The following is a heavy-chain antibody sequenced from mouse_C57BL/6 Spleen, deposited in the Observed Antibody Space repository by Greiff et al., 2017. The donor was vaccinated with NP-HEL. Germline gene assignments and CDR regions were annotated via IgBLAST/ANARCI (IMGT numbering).Heavy chain of an antibody. CDR1: GFTFNTYA. V-gene: IGHV10-3*01. CDR3: VRSLPKENYFDY. J-gene: IGHJ2*01. D-gene: IGHD5-1*01. CDR2: IRSKSSNYAT. Sequence: QVVESGGGLVQPKGSLKLSCAASGFTFNTYAMHWVRQAPGKGLEWVARIRSKSSNYATYYADSVKDRFTISRDDSQSMLYLQMNNLKTEDTAMYYCVRSLPKENYFDYWGQGTTLTVSS.